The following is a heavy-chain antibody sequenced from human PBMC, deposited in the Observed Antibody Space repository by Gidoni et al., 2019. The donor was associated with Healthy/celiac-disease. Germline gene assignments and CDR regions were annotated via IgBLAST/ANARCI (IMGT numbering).Heavy chain of an antibody. CDR1: GFTFSSYD. CDR2: IGTAGDT. D-gene: IGHD1-1*01. CDR3: ARVWVEPHYFNWYFDL. J-gene: IGHJ2*01. V-gene: IGHV3-13*01. Sequence: EVQLVESGGGLVQPGGSLRLSCAASGFTFSSYDMHWVRQATGKGLEWVSAIGTAGDTYYPGSVKGRFTISRENAKNSLYLQMNSLRAGDTAVYYCARVWVEPHYFNWYFDLWGRGTLVTVSS.